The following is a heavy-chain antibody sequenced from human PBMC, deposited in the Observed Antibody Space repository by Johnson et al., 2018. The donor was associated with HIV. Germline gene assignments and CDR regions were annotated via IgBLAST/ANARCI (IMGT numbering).Heavy chain of an antibody. J-gene: IGHJ3*01. V-gene: IGHV3-66*01. CDR3: ARDDLDSGGFLMAFSL. CDR2: VHRDGRL. D-gene: IGHD2-15*01. CDR1: GFTVSNNY. Sequence: MHLVESGGGLVQPGGSLRLSCAASGFTVSNNYMNWVRQTPGKGLEWVSVVHRDGRLYYADSVKGRFRLSRDNSKNTLYLQMNRLRVEDTAVYYCARDDLDSGGFLMAFSLWGQGTTVTVSS.